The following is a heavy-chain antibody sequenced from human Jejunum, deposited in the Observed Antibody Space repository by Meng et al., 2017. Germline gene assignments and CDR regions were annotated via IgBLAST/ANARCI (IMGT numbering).Heavy chain of an antibody. Sequence: ASVKVSCKTSGYTFTHHSIHWVRRAPGHTFEWLGCMDSANGRINYPQNLQGRVTIGRDTSASTAFMELRSLQSEDTAVYYCARVPDSGSWTIDYLGQGTPVNGSS. J-gene: IGHJ4*02. CDR1: GYTFTHHS. V-gene: IGHV1-3*01. CDR3: ARVPDSGSWTIDY. D-gene: IGHD1-26*01. CDR2: MDSANGRI.